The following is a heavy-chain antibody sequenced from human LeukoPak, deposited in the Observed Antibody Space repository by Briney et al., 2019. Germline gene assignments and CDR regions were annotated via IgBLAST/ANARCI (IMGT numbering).Heavy chain of an antibody. J-gene: IGHJ4*02. V-gene: IGHV3-53*01. CDR2: IYSGGST. D-gene: IGHD3-9*01. CDR3: ARGPYYDILTGYYHLFDY. CDR1: GFTVSSNY. Sequence: PGGSLRLSCAASGFTVSSNYMSWVRQAPGKGLEWVSVIYSGGSTYYADSVKGRFTISRDNSKNTLYLQMNSLRAEDTAVYYCARGPYYDILTGYYHLFDYWGQGTLATVSS.